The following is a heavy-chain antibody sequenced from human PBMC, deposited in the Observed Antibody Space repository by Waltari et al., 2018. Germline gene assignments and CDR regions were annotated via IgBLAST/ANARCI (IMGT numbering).Heavy chain of an antibody. CDR3: ARDRGRGLYLDT. CDR2: VHGRGGS. V-gene: IGHV4-4*02. J-gene: IGHJ5*02. D-gene: IGHD2-15*01. Sequence: SWDGQSPKEGLGWLGQVHGRGGSNYSPSCASRVTVSLDTSNNEFSLMVTSATAADTAMYYCARDRGRGLYLDTWGPGTLVTVSP.